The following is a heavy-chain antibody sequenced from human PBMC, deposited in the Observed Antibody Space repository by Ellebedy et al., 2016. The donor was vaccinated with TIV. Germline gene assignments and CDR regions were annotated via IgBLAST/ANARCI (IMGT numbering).Heavy chain of an antibody. CDR3: ARGRGVPVYYFDY. J-gene: IGHJ4*02. Sequence: SVKVSCXASGGTFSSYAISWVRQAPGQGLEWMGGIIPIFGTANYAQKFQGRVTITADEFTSTAYMELSSLRSEDTAVYYCARGRGVPVYYFDYWGQGTLVTVSS. D-gene: IGHD2-2*01. V-gene: IGHV1-69*13. CDR1: GGTFSSYA. CDR2: IIPIFGTA.